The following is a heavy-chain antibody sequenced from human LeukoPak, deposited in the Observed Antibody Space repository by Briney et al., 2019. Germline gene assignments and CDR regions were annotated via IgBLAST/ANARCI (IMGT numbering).Heavy chain of an antibody. V-gene: IGHV1-69*05. CDR2: IIPIFGTA. CDR1: GGTFSSYG. CDR3: ATSFLDLVPEWELPYYFDY. D-gene: IGHD1-26*01. Sequence: SVKVSCKASGGTFSSYGISWVRQAPGQGLEWMGGIIPIFGTANYAQKFQGRVTMTRDTSTSTVYMELSSLRSEDTAVYYCATSFLDLVPEWELPYYFDYWGQGTLVTVSS. J-gene: IGHJ4*02.